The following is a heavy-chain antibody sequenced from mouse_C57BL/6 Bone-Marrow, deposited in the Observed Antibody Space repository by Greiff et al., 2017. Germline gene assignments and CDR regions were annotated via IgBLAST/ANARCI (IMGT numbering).Heavy chain of an antibody. CDR3: ADDYYWYFDV. V-gene: IGHV1-7*01. Sequence: QVQLQQSGAELAKPGASVKLSCKASGYTFTSYWMHWVKQRPGQGLEWIGYINPSSGYTKYNQKFKDKATLTADKSSSTDYMQLSSLTYEDSAVYYCADDYYWYFDVWGTGTTVTVSS. CDR1: GYTFTSYW. D-gene: IGHD2-4*01. CDR2: INPSSGYT. J-gene: IGHJ1*03.